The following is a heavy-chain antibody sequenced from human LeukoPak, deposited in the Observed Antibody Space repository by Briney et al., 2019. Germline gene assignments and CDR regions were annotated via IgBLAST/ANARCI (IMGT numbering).Heavy chain of an antibody. V-gene: IGHV3-23*01. CDR1: GFTFSSYG. CDR3: AKDGLYYDGSAHVYYFDY. J-gene: IGHJ4*02. Sequence: GGSLRLSCAASGFTFSSYGMTWVRQAPGKGLEWVSAITAGGNTYFADSVKGRFTISRDNSKNILYLQMNSLRGEDTALYYCAKDGLYYDGSAHVYYFDYWSQGTLVAVSS. D-gene: IGHD3-22*01. CDR2: ITAGGNT.